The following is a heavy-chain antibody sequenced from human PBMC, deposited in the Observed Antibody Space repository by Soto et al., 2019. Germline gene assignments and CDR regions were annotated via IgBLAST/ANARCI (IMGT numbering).Heavy chain of an antibody. CDR1: GFTFSTHA. CDR2: VDVGVGST. J-gene: IGHJ3*02. Sequence: EVQLLESGGGLVQPGGSLRLSCAASGFTFSTHAMIWVRQAPGKGLNWVATVDVGVGSTYYTDAVKGRFTVSRDNSKNTVYLQLNTLRAEDTALYFCASDSGPAGGGACEIGGQGTMVTVSS. D-gene: IGHD6-25*01. CDR3: ASDSGPAGGGACEI. V-gene: IGHV3-23*01.